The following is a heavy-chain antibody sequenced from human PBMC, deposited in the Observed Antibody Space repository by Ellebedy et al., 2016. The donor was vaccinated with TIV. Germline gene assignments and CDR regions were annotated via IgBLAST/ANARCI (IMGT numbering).Heavy chain of an antibody. D-gene: IGHD5-24*01. CDR3: AKDQISGDGRWVFDL. Sequence: PGGSLRLSCAASGFTFSSFAMGWVRQTPGKGLEGVSGLYGSGRGIFYSDSVKGRFTISRDNSKNTLYLQMNSLTAEDTGIYYCAKDQISGDGRWVFDLWGQGTMVTVSS. J-gene: IGHJ3*01. CDR2: LYGSGRGI. V-gene: IGHV3-23*01. CDR1: GFTFSSFA.